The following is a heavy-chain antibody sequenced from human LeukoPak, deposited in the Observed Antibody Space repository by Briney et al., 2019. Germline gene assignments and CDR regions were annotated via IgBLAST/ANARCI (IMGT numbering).Heavy chain of an antibody. J-gene: IGHJ2*01. CDR1: EFDFSTHA. CDR2: ISISGTKT. D-gene: IGHD6-19*01. Sequence: GGSLRLSCAASEFDFSTHAMTWVRQAPGKGLEWVSAISISGTKTYYADSVKGRFTISRDNSKNTLYLQMNSLRAEDTAVYYCASNPAGTRVLDLWGRGTLVTVSS. CDR3: ASNPAGTRVLDL. V-gene: IGHV3-23*01.